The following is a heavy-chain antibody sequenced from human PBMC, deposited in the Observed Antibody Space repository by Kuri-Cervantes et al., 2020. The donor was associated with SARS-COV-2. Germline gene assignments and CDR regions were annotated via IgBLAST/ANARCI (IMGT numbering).Heavy chain of an antibody. CDR1: AYTFTGYY. J-gene: IGHJ3*02. Sequence: ASVKVSCKASAYTFTGYYMHWVRQAPGQGLEWMGWINPNSGGTKYAQKFQGRVTMTTDTSISTAYMEVSSLRSDDTAVYYCARGDCGSTGCYKSFGDALDIWGQGTTVTVSS. CDR2: INPNSGGT. CDR3: ARGDCGSTGCYKSFGDALDI. D-gene: IGHD2-2*02. V-gene: IGHV1-2*02.